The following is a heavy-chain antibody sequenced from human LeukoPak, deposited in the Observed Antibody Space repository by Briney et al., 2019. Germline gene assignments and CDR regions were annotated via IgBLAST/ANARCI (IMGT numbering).Heavy chain of an antibody. Sequence: GGSLRLSCAASGFTVSSNYMSWVRQAPGEGLEWVSVIYSGGSTYYADSVKGRFTISRDNSKNTLYLQMNSLRAEDTAVYYCARGITMVRGPNFFDYWGQGTLVTVSS. CDR3: ARGITMVRGPNFFDY. J-gene: IGHJ4*02. D-gene: IGHD3-10*01. V-gene: IGHV3-53*01. CDR2: IYSGGST. CDR1: GFTVSSNY.